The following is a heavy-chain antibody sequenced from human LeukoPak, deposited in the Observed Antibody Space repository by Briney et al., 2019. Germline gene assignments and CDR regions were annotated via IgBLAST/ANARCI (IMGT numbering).Heavy chain of an antibody. Sequence: SETPSLTCTVSGGSISSYYWSWIRQPPGKGLEWIGYIYYSGSTNYNPSLKSRVTVSVDTSKNQFSLKLSSVTAADTAVYYCARHRGGSGDYYVVERYFDYWGQGTLVTVSS. CDR2: IYYSGST. CDR1: GGSISSYY. V-gene: IGHV4-59*08. J-gene: IGHJ4*02. D-gene: IGHD3-10*01. CDR3: ARHRGGSGDYYVVERYFDY.